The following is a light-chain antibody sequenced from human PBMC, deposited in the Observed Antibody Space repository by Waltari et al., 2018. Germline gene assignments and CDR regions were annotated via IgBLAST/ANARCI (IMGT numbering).Light chain of an antibody. J-gene: IGLJ1*01. CDR1: SSDCGDYDY. V-gene: IGLV2-8*01. CDR3: CSYAGTNNFYV. Sequence: QSALTQPPSASGSPGESVTISCTGTSSDCGDYDYVPWYQHHPGKAPKLMIYEVIKRPSGVPDRFSGSKSGNTASLTVSGLQAEDEADYYCCSYAGTNNFYVFGTGTKVTVL. CDR2: EVI.